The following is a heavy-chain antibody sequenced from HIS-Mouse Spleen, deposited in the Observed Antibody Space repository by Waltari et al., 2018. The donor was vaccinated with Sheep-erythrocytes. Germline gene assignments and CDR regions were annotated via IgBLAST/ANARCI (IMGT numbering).Heavy chain of an antibody. CDR3: ARITVDQLVDYYYYYGMDV. D-gene: IGHD6-13*01. CDR2: IFSNEEK. Sequence: QVTLKESGPVLVKPTETLTLTCTVSGFSLSNARMGVSWIRQPPGKALEWLAQIFSNEEKSYSNPLTIRRTISKQTSKRHVVLTITNMDPVVTATYYCARITVDQLVDYYYYYGMDVWGQGTTVTVSS. J-gene: IGHJ6*02. CDR1: GFSLSNARMG. V-gene: IGHV2-26*01.